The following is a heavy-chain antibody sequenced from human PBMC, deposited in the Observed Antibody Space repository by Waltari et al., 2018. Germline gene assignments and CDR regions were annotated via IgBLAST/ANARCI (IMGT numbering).Heavy chain of an antibody. D-gene: IGHD4-4*01. V-gene: IGHV3-20*04. Sequence: EEQLVESGGGVVRPGGSLRLSCAASGFPFDHYAMAWVRQARGEGVEWVSGINWDGSSTGYADSVKGRFTISRDNAKNSLHLHVNSLTAEDTAFYYCARVNSNYVNWFDPWGQGTLVIVSS. CDR2: INWDGSST. CDR1: GFPFDHYA. CDR3: ARVNSNYVNWFDP. J-gene: IGHJ5*02.